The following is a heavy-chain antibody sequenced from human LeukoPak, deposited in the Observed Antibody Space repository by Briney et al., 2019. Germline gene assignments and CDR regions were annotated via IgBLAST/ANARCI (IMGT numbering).Heavy chain of an antibody. J-gene: IGHJ5*02. CDR1: GGSISSSNW. V-gene: IGHV4-4*02. CDR2: IYYRGST. CDR3: ARDVYYYDSSGYSPNWFDP. Sequence: PSGTLSLTCAVSGGSISSSNWWSWVRQPPGKGLEWIGHIYYRGSTYYNPSLKSRVTISVDTSKNQFSLKLSSVTAADTAVYYCARDVYYYDSSGYSPNWFDPWGQGTLVTVSS. D-gene: IGHD3-22*01.